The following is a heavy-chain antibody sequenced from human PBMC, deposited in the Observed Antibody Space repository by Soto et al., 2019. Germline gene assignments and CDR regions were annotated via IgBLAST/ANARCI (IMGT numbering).Heavy chain of an antibody. D-gene: IGHD2-2*03. V-gene: IGHV4-39*01. Sequence: PSGTLSLTCTVPSGSIGSSSYYWGWIRQPPGKGLEWIGSIYYSGSTYYNPSLKSRVTISVDTSKNQFSLKLSSVTAADTAVYYCARLNGYCISTNCHGYYGMDVWGQGTTVT. CDR2: IYYSGST. CDR1: SGSIGSSSYY. J-gene: IGHJ6*02. CDR3: ARLNGYCISTNCHGYYGMDV.